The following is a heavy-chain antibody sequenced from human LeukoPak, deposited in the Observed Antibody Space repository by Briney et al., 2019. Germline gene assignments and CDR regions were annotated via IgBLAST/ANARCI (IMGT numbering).Heavy chain of an antibody. J-gene: IGHJ3*02. Sequence: ASVMVSCKASGYSFTTHDVNWVRQSPGQGLEWMGWMNPYTAKTGYAQNFQGRVTITRNTSTSIAYMELSSLRSEGTAVYYCARGVTMYSSSWDAFDIWGQGTMITVSS. CDR3: ARGVTMYSSSWDAFDI. D-gene: IGHD6-13*01. CDR2: MNPYTAKT. CDR1: GYSFTTHD. V-gene: IGHV1-8*03.